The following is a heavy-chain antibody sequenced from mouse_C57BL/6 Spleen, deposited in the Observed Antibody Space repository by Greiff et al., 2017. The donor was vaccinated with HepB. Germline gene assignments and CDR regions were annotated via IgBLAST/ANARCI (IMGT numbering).Heavy chain of an antibody. V-gene: IGHV2-2*01. Sequence: VQLQQSGPGLVQPSQSLSITCTVSGFSLTSYGVHWVRQSPGKGLEWLGVIWSGGSTDYNAAFISRMSIVKDNAQCQVFFKMNSLQAADTAIYYCARNGNYDAMDYWGQGTSVTVSS. D-gene: IGHD2-1*01. J-gene: IGHJ4*01. CDR2: IWSGGST. CDR3: ARNGNYDAMDY. CDR1: GFSLTSYG.